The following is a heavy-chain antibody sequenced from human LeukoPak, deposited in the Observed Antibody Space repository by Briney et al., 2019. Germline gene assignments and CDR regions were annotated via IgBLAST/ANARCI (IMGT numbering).Heavy chain of an antibody. Sequence: ASVKLSCKASGYTCTGYYINWVRQAPGQGLEWMGWINPNSGGTNYAQKFQGRGTMTTDTSISTAYMELSRLRSDDTTVYYCARRGYRSSTSCYFFDYWGQGPLVTVSS. V-gene: IGHV1-2*02. CDR2: INPNSGGT. CDR1: GYTCTGYY. D-gene: IGHD2-2*01. CDR3: ARRGYRSSTSCYFFDY. J-gene: IGHJ4*02.